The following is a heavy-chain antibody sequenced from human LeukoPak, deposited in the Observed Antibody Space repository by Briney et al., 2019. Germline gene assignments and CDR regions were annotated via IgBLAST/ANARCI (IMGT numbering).Heavy chain of an antibody. CDR2: ISGSGGST. J-gene: IGHJ1*01. D-gene: IGHD4-17*01. CDR3: AKEIYGDSTGGRFQQ. V-gene: IGHV3-23*01. Sequence: PGGSLRLSCAASGFTFSSYAMSWVRQAPGKGLEWVSVISGSGGSTYYADSVKGRFTLSRDNSKNTLYLKMNSLRAEDTAVYYCAKEIYGDSTGGRFQQWGQGTLVTVSS. CDR1: GFTFSSYA.